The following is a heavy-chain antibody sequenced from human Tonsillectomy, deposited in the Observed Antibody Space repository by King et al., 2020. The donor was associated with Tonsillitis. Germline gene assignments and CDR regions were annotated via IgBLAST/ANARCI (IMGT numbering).Heavy chain of an antibody. CDR2: IYYSGST. CDR1: GGSISSYY. Sequence: QLQESGPGLVKPSETLSLTCTVSGGSISSYYWSWIRQPPGKGLEWIGYIYYSGSTNYNPSLKSRVTISVDTSKNQFSLKLSSVTAADTAVYYCARSAAVAGSAGALDYWGQGTLVTVAS. J-gene: IGHJ4*02. D-gene: IGHD6-19*01. CDR3: ARSAAVAGSAGALDY. V-gene: IGHV4-59*01.